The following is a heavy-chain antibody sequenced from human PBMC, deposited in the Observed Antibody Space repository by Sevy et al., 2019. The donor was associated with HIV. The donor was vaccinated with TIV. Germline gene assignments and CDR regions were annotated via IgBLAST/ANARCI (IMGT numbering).Heavy chain of an antibody. CDR1: GFTFSSYA. CDR2: ISGSGGST. D-gene: IGHD3-3*01. V-gene: IGHV3-23*01. Sequence: GESLRLSCAASGFTFSSYAMSWVRQAPGKGLEWVSAISGSGGSTYYADSVKGRFTISRDNSKNTLYRQMNSLRAEDTAVYYYAKGSRPEGDFWSGPMVGGGTYYYYGMDVWGQGTTVTVSS. CDR3: AKGSRPEGDFWSGPMVGGGTYYYYGMDV. J-gene: IGHJ6*02.